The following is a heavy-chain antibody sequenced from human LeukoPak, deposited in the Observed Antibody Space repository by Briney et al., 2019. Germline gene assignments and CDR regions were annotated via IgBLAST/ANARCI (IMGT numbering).Heavy chain of an antibody. CDR2: LNPKTGDT. Sequence: GASVKVSCKASGYTFTGYYVHWVRQAPGQGLQWMGYLNPKTGDTKFAQKLQGRVTMTRDTSISTAYMELGGLRSDDTAGYYCAREGLYSSSSDFDYWGQGTLSPSPQ. CDR3: AREGLYSSSSDFDY. J-gene: IGHJ4*02. D-gene: IGHD6-13*01. V-gene: IGHV1-2*02. CDR1: GYTFTGYY.